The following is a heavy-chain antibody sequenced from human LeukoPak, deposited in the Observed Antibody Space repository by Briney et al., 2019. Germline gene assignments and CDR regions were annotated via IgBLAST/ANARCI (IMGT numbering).Heavy chain of an antibody. CDR2: ISGSGGST. CDR3: AKVTEWVPAAPLDY. Sequence: SGGSLRLSCAASGFTFSSYAMSWVRQAPGKGLEWVSAISGSGGSTYYADSVKGRFTISRDNSKNTLYLQMNSLRAEDTAVYCCAKVTEWVPAAPLDYWGQGTLVTVSS. CDR1: GFTFSSYA. J-gene: IGHJ4*02. D-gene: IGHD2-2*01. V-gene: IGHV3-23*01.